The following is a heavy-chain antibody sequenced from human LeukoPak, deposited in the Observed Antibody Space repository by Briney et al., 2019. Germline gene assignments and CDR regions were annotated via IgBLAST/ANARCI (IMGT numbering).Heavy chain of an antibody. CDR3: ARAPDYYDSSGYYYDEYFQH. CDR2: IIPIFGTA. Sequence: GASVKVSCKASGGTFSSYAISWVRQAPGQGLEWMGGIIPIFGTANYAQKFQGRVTITADESTSTAYMELSSLRSEDTAVYYCARAPDYYDSSGYYYDEYFQHWGQGTLVTVSS. CDR1: GGTFSSYA. J-gene: IGHJ1*01. D-gene: IGHD3-22*01. V-gene: IGHV1-69*13.